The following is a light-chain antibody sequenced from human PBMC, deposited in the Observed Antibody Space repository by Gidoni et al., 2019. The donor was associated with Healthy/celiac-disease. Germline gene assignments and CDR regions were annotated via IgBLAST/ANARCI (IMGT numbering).Light chain of an antibody. CDR1: QSVLSY. Sequence: EIVLTQSPATLSLSPGERATLPCRASQSVLSYFAWSQQKPGQAPRLLIYNASNRATGIPDRCSGSGSWTDFTLTISSLEPEDFAVYYCQQRSNWPPYTFGQGTKLEIK. V-gene: IGKV3-11*01. CDR2: NAS. CDR3: QQRSNWPPYT. J-gene: IGKJ2*01.